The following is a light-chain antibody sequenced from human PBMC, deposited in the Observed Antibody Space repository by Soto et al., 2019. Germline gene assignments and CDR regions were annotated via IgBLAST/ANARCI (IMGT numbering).Light chain of an antibody. CDR1: QDISNY. CDR3: QQYDNLPLT. J-gene: IGKJ4*01. Sequence: DIPMTQSPSSLSASVGDRVTITCQASQDISNYLNWYQQKPGKAPQLLIYDASNLKTGVPSRFSGSGSGTDFTFTISSLQPEDIATYYCQQYDNLPLTFGAGTKVEIK. V-gene: IGKV1-33*01. CDR2: DAS.